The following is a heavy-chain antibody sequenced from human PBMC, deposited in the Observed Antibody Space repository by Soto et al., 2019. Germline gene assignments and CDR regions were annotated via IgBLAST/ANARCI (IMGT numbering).Heavy chain of an antibody. CDR2: IYSTGNT. CDR1: GDSLRSSSY. Sequence: SETLSLTCTVSGDSLRSSSYWGWIRQPPGKGLEWIGSIYSTGNTYYNPSLNSQVTISVDTSKNQFSLNVISVTAADTAAYYCRRSSRYSTDVWGQGTTVTVSS. V-gene: IGHV4-39*01. D-gene: IGHD6-13*01. CDR3: RRSSRYSTDV. J-gene: IGHJ6*02.